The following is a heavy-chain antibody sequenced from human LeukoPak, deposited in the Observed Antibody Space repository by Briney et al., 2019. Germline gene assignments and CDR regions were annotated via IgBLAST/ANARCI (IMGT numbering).Heavy chain of an antibody. CDR2: IYYSGST. Sequence: PSETLSLTCTVSGGSISSSSYYWGWIRQPPGKGLEWIGSIYYSGSTYYNPSLKSRVTISVDTSKNQFSLKLSSVTAADTAVYYCARMGSYGPTDTRFDPWGQGTLVTVSS. CDR3: ARMGSYGPTDTRFDP. J-gene: IGHJ5*02. D-gene: IGHD3-10*01. CDR1: GGSISSSSYY. V-gene: IGHV4-39*01.